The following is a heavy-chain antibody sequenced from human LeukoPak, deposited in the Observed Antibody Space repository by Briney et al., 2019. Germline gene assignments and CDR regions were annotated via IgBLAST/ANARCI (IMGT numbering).Heavy chain of an antibody. CDR2: INPSGGST. CDR3: ATIVVVPAAMAVGFDP. D-gene: IGHD2-2*01. CDR1: GYTFTSYY. V-gene: IGHV1-46*01. J-gene: IGHJ5*02. Sequence: ASVKVSSKASGYTFTSYYMHWVRQAPGQGLEWMGIINPSGGSTSYAQKFQGRVTMTRDTSTSTVYMELSSLRSEDTAVYYCATIVVVPAAMAVGFDPWGQGTLVTVSS.